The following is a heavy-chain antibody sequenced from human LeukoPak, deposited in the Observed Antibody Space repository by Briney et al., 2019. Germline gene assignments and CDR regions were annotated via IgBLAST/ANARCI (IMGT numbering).Heavy chain of an antibody. CDR1: GGSISSYY. V-gene: IGHV4-59*08. CDR3: ARLPTYGSGRGGYFDY. Sequence: SETLSLTCTVSGGSISSYYWSWIRQPPGKGLEWIGYIYYSGSTNYNPSLKSRVTIPVDTSKNQFSLKLSSVTAADTAVYYCARLPTYGSGRGGYFDYWGQGTLVTVSS. D-gene: IGHD3-10*01. CDR2: IYYSGST. J-gene: IGHJ4*02.